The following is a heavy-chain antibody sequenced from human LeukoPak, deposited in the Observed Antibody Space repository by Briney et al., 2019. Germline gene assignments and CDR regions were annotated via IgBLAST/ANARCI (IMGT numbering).Heavy chain of an antibody. CDR2: IIPIFGTA. CDR1: GGTFSSYA. CDR3: ARDDSWSSSDYYYMDV. D-gene: IGHD6-6*01. V-gene: IGHV1-69*05. J-gene: IGHJ6*03. Sequence: GASVKVSCKASGGTFSSYAISWVRQAPGQGLEWMGGIIPIFGTANYAQKFQGRVTITTDESTSTAYMELSSLRSEDTAVYYCARDDSWSSSDYYYMDVWGKGTTVTVSS.